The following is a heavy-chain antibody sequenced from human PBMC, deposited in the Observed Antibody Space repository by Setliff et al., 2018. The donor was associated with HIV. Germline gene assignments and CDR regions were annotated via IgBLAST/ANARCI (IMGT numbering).Heavy chain of an antibody. V-gene: IGHV1-3*01. Sequence: ASVKVSCKASGYSLTKYALHWVRQAPGQRLEWMGWINANKGNTKYSQKFQGRVTITWDTSASAAYMVLSSLRSEDTAVYYCARDKTSRYYYTGSAYSDYFDFWGQGTLVTVSS. D-gene: IGHD3-10*01. J-gene: IGHJ4*02. CDR3: ARDKTSRYYYTGSAYSDYFDF. CDR1: GYSLTKYA. CDR2: INANKGNT.